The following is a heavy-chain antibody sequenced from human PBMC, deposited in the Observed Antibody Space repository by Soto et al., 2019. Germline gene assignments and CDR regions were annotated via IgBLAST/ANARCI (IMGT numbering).Heavy chain of an antibody. CDR2: IYHSGST. CDR3: ARDGATGTDNWFDP. CDR1: GGSISSSNW. D-gene: IGHD1-1*01. V-gene: IGHV4-4*02. J-gene: IGHJ5*02. Sequence: SETLSLTCAVSGGSISSSNWWSWVRQPPGKGLEWIGEIYHSGSTNYNPSLKSRVTISVDKSKNQFSLKLSSVTAADTAVYYCARDGATGTDNWFDPWGQGTLVTVSS.